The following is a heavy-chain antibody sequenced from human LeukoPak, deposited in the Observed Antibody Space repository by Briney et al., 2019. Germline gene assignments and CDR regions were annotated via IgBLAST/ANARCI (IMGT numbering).Heavy chain of an antibody. CDR2: ISGDGGST. D-gene: IGHD3-22*01. CDR3: AKDMTQYSSGYYEYFDY. V-gene: IGHV3-43*02. CDR1: GFTFDDYA. Sequence: GGSLRLSCAASGFTFDDYAMHWVRQAPGKGLEWVSLISGDGGSTYYADSVKGRFTISRDNSKNSLYLQMNSLRTGDTALYYCAKDMTQYSSGYYEYFDYWGQGTLVTVSS. J-gene: IGHJ4*02.